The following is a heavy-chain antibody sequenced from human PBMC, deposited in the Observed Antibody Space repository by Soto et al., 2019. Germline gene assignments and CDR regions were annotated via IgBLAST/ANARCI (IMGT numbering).Heavy chain of an antibody. CDR2: IRSKANSYAT. D-gene: IGHD3-3*01. CDR1: GFTFSGSA. V-gene: IGHV3-73*01. Sequence: PGGSLRLSCAASGFTFSGSAMHWVRQASGKGLEWVGRIRSKANSYATAYAASVKGRFTISRDDSKNTAYLQMNSLKTEDTAVYYCTSTYYDFWSGLFHYSSYGMDVWGQGTTVTV. J-gene: IGHJ6*02. CDR3: TSTYYDFWSGLFHYSSYGMDV.